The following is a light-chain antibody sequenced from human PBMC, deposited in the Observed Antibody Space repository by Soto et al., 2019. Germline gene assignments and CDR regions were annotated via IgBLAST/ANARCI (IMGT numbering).Light chain of an antibody. CDR2: DAS. J-gene: IGKJ4*01. V-gene: IGKV3-11*01. CDR1: QSVSSN. CDR3: QQRIDWPLT. Sequence: EIVMTQSPATLSVSPGESATLSCRASQSVSSNLAWHQQTPGQAPRLLIYDASTRATGIPARFSGSGSGTDFTLTISSLEPEDFAVYYCQQRIDWPLTFGGGTKGDIK.